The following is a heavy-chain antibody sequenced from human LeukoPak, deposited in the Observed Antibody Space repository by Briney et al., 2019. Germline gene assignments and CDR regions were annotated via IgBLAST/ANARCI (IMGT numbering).Heavy chain of an antibody. CDR2: IYYSGST. V-gene: IGHV4-61*01. CDR3: ARLVPYYYYGMDV. Sequence: SETLPLTCTVSGGSISSGSYYWSWIRQPPGKGLEWIGYIYYSGSTNYNPSLKSRVTISVDTSKNQFSLKLSFVTAADTAVYYCARLVPYYYYGMDVWGQGTTVTVSS. J-gene: IGHJ6*02. CDR1: GGSISSGSYY.